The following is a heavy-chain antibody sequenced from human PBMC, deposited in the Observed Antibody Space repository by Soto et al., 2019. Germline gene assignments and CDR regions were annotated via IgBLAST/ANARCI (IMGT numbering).Heavy chain of an antibody. Sequence: PGGSLRLSCAPSGFTFSSYAMSWVRRAPGKGLEWVSAISGSGGSTYYADSVKGRFTISRDNSKNTLYLQMNSLRAEDTAVYYCATVDFWSGYYLYWGQGTLVTVSS. V-gene: IGHV3-23*01. D-gene: IGHD3-3*01. CDR3: ATVDFWSGYYLY. CDR2: ISGSGGST. CDR1: GFTFSSYA. J-gene: IGHJ4*02.